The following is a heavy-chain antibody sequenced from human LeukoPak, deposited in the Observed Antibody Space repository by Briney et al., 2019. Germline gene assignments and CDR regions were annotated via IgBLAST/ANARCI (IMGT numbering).Heavy chain of an antibody. CDR3: ARGYNDYGDYVYGD. CDR1: GGTFSSYA. D-gene: IGHD4-17*01. Sequence: PVKVSCKASGGTFSSYAISWVRQAPGQGLEWMGGIIPIFGTANYAQKFQGRVTITADKSTSTAYMELSSLRSEDTAVYYCARGYNDYGDYVYGDWGQGTLVTVSS. V-gene: IGHV1-69*06. CDR2: IIPIFGTA. J-gene: IGHJ4*02.